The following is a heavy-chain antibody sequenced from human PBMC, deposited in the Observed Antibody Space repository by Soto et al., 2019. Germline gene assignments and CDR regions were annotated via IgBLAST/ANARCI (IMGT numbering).Heavy chain of an antibody. Sequence: QVQLQESGPGLVKPSQTLSLTCTVSGGSISSGDYYWSWIRQPPGKGLEWIGYIYYSGSTYYNPSLKSRVTISVDTSKNQFSLKLSSVTAADTAVYYCASGQILLWFGELSNYNWFDPWGQGTLVTVSS. J-gene: IGHJ5*02. CDR3: ASGQILLWFGELSNYNWFDP. D-gene: IGHD3-10*01. CDR1: GGSISSGDYY. V-gene: IGHV4-30-4*01. CDR2: IYYSGST.